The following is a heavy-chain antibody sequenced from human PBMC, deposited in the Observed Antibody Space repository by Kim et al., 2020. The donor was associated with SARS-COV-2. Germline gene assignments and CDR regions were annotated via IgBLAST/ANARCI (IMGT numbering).Heavy chain of an antibody. Sequence: ASVKVSCKASGYTFTSYAMNWVRQAPGQGLEWMGWINTNTGNPTYAQGFTGRFVFSLDTSVSTAYLQISSLKAEDTAVYYCARGGEGHLGYSYGYSFWYFDLWGRSTLVTVSS. J-gene: IGHJ2*01. D-gene: IGHD5-18*01. V-gene: IGHV7-4-1*02. CDR1: GYTFTSYA. CDR3: ARGGEGHLGYSYGYSFWYFDL. CDR2: INTNTGNP.